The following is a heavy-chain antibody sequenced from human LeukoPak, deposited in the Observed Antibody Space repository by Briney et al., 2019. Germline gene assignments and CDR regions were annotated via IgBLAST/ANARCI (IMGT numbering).Heavy chain of an antibody. CDR3: ARDRSGYPDY. D-gene: IGHD3-3*01. CDR2: IYYSGST. CDR1: GGSISSHY. Sequence: SETLSLTCTVSGGSISSHYWSWIRQPPGKGLEWIGHIYYSGSTNYNPSLKSRVTISVDTSKNQFSLKLSSVTAADTAVYYCARDRSGYPDYWGQGTLVTVSS. V-gene: IGHV4-59*11. J-gene: IGHJ4*02.